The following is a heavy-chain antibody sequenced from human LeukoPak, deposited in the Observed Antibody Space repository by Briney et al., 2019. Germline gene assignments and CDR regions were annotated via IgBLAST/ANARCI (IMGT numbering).Heavy chain of an antibody. CDR3: AIGGDSTTSCYRCFDY. CDR2: IYPDASDT. J-gene: IGHJ4*02. V-gene: IGHV5-51*01. D-gene: IGHD2-2*02. Sequence: GESLEISCKGSGCRFTSYWIGWVRQVPGKGLEWMGLIYPDASDTRYSPSFQGQVTISADKSISTAYLQWSSLKASDTAMYYCAIGGDSTTSCYRCFDYWGQGTLVTVSS. CDR1: GCRFTSYW.